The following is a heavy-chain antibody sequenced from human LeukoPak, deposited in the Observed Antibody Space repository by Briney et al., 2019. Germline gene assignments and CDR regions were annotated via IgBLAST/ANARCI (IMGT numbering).Heavy chain of an antibody. D-gene: IGHD4/OR15-4a*01. CDR3: AREDPQTRVPEGLDV. V-gene: IGHV4-59*01. CDR1: GGSISGYY. Sequence: SETLSLTCTVSGGSISGYYWSWLRQPPGRALEWIGYIYFTGTTNYNPSLKSRVTISVDTSRNQFSLSLTSVTAADTAVYYCAREDPQTRVPEGLDVWGQGTTVTVSS. CDR2: IYFTGTT. J-gene: IGHJ6*02.